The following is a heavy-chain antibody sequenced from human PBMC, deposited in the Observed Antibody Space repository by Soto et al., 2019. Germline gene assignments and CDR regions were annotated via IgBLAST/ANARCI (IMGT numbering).Heavy chain of an antibody. CDR1: GGCINNYY. Sequence: SETLSLTCTVSGGCINNYYWSWIRQPAGKGLEWIGRIYTSGSTNYNPSLKSRVTMSVDTSKNQFSLKLSSVTAADTAVYYCARVYSGSYYEFDYWGQRTLVTVSS. J-gene: IGHJ4*02. CDR3: ARVYSGSYYEFDY. D-gene: IGHD1-26*01. V-gene: IGHV4-4*07. CDR2: IYTSGST.